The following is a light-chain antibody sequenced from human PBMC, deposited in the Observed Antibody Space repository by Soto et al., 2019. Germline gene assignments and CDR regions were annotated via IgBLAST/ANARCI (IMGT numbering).Light chain of an antibody. CDR3: CSYAGSYSYL. CDR1: SSDVGSYNL. V-gene: IGLV2-23*01. CDR2: EGS. J-gene: IGLJ1*01. Sequence: QSALTQPASVSGSPGQSITISCTGTSSDVGSYNLVSWYQQHPGKAPKLMIYEGSKRPSGVSNRFSGSKSGNTASLTISGLQAEDEADYYCCSYAGSYSYLFGSGTKVTVL.